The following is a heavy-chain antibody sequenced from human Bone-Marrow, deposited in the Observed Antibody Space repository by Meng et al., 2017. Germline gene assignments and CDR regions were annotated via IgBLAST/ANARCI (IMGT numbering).Heavy chain of an antibody. D-gene: IGHD1-26*01. V-gene: IGHV3-15*01. CDR2: IKSKSDGGTI. CDR3: STGWDFDY. CDR1: GFTLSRYW. Sequence: EEQLVESGGGLVQPGGSLRLSCVASGFTLSRYWMHWVRQAPGKGLEWVGRIKSKSDGGTIEYAAPVKGRIAISRDDSKNTVYLQVNTLNTEDTGVCYCSTGWDFDYWGQGTLVTVSS. J-gene: IGHJ4*02.